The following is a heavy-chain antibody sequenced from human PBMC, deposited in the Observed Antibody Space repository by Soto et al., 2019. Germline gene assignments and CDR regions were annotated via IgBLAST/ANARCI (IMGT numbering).Heavy chain of an antibody. CDR3: APWFGAFDY. CDR2: ISYDGSNK. Sequence: QVQLVESGGGVVQPGRSLRLSCAASGFTFSSYGMHWVRQAPGKGLEWVAVISYDGSNKYYADSVKGRFTISRDNSKNPLYLQMNSLRAEDTAVYYCAPWFGAFDYWGQGTLVTFSS. J-gene: IGHJ4*02. V-gene: IGHV3-30*03. D-gene: IGHD3-10*01. CDR1: GFTFSSYG.